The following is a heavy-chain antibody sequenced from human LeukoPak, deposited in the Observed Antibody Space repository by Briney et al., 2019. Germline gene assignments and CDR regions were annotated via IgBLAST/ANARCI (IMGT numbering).Heavy chain of an antibody. V-gene: IGHV4-39*07. CDR2: IYYSGST. CDR1: GGSISSSSYY. CDR3: ARAGDDVSYYYYYMDV. D-gene: IGHD5-12*01. Sequence: SETLSLTCTVSGGSISSSSYYWGWIRQPPGKGLEWIGNIYYSGSTYYNPSLKSRVTISVDTSKNQFSLKLSSVTAADTAVYYCARAGDDVSYYYYYMDVWGKGTTVTVSS. J-gene: IGHJ6*03.